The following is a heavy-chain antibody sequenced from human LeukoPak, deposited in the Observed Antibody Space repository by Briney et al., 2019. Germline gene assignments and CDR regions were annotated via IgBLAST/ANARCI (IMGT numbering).Heavy chain of an antibody. Sequence: PGGSLRLSCAASGFTFSSYAMHWVRQAPGKGLEWVAVISYDGSNKYYADSVKGRFTISRDNSKNTLYLQMYSLRAEDTAVYYCARAQDCTNGVCYTGPDYWGQGTLVTVSS. CDR2: ISYDGSNK. J-gene: IGHJ4*02. CDR1: GFTFSSYA. D-gene: IGHD2-8*01. V-gene: IGHV3-30*01. CDR3: ARAQDCTNGVCYTGPDY.